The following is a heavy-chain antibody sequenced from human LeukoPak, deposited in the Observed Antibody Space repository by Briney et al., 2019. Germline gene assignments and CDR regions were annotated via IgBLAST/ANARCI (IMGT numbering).Heavy chain of an antibody. D-gene: IGHD1-26*01. Sequence: ASVKVSCKASGGTFSSYAISWVRQAPGQGLEWTGGIIPIFGTANYAQKFQGRVTITADESTSTAYMELSSLRSEDTAVYYCARGPLDIEWELLPAFDIWGQGTMVTVSS. CDR1: GGTFSSYA. CDR3: ARGPLDIEWELLPAFDI. J-gene: IGHJ3*02. V-gene: IGHV1-69*13. CDR2: IIPIFGTA.